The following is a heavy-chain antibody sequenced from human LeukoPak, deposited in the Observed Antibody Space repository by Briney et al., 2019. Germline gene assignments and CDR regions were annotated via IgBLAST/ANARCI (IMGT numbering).Heavy chain of an antibody. CDR2: ISYSGRT. CDR1: GGSVSSSSYY. Sequence: SETLSLTCTVSGGSVSSSSYYWGWIRQPPGKGLEWIGSISYSGRTYYKPSLTSRVTISVDTSKNQFSLRLSSVTAADTAVYYCAKYGGNSGGAFDIWGQGTMVTVSS. CDR3: AKYGGNSGGAFDI. D-gene: IGHD4-23*01. J-gene: IGHJ3*02. V-gene: IGHV4-39*01.